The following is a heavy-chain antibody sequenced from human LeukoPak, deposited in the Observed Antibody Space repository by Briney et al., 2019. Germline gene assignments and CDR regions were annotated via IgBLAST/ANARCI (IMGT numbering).Heavy chain of an antibody. J-gene: IGHJ4*02. D-gene: IGHD3-3*01. CDR3: ATWDFWSGYRFES. CDR1: GVTPSSSYRFTFSDYW. V-gene: IGHV3-7*01. Sequence: GGSLRLSRIASGVTPSSSYRFTFSDYWMSWVRQGPGKGLEWVANIKQDGSEKYYLDSVKGRFNISRDNAKNSPYLQMNSLRGEDTAVYYCATWDFWSGYRFESWGQGTLVTVSS. CDR2: IKQDGSEK.